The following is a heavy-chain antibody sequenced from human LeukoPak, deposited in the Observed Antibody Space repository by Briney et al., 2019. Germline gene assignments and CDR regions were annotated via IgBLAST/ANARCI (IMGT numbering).Heavy chain of an antibody. V-gene: IGHV1-8*01. Sequence: SVKVSCKTSGYTFPSYVINWVRQATGHGLEWMGWMNPNSGNTGYAQKFQCRVTITRNTSISTAYMELNSLRSEDTAVYFCARGPKWTGSYYYFDFWGQGTLVTVSS. D-gene: IGHD1-26*01. J-gene: IGHJ4*02. CDR3: ARGPKWTGSYYYFDF. CDR2: MNPNSGNT. CDR1: GYTFPSYV.